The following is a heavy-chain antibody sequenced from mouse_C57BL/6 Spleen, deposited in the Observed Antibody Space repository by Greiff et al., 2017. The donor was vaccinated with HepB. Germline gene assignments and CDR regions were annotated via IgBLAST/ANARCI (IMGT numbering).Heavy chain of an antibody. CDR1: GYSITSGYY. Sequence: EVKLQESGPGLVKPSQSLSLTCSVTGYSITSGYYWNWIRQFPGNKLEWMGYISYDGSNNYNPSLKNRISITRDTSKNQFFLKLNSVTTEDTATYYCARGPRAMDYWGQGTSVTVSS. V-gene: IGHV3-6*01. J-gene: IGHJ4*01. CDR2: ISYDGSN. CDR3: ARGPRAMDY.